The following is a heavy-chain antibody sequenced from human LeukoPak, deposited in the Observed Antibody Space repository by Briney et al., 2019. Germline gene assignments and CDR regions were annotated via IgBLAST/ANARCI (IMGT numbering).Heavy chain of an antibody. J-gene: IGHJ4*02. D-gene: IGHD6-13*01. CDR2: IYSGGST. CDR1: GFTVSNNY. Sequence: PGGSLRLSCAASGFTVSNNYMSWVRQAPGKGLEWVSVIYSGGSTYYADSVKGRFTISRDNSKNTLYLQMNSLRAEDTAVYYCARDPYTPSWYYFDSWGQGTLVTVSS. V-gene: IGHV3-66*01. CDR3: ARDPYTPSWYYFDS.